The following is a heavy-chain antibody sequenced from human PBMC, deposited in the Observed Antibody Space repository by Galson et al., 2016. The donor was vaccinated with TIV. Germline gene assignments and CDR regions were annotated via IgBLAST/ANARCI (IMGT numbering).Heavy chain of an antibody. V-gene: IGHV1-18*01. CDR1: GYNFAMHA. CDR2: TRTCNGDT. Sequence: SVKVSCKASGYNFAMHAIGWVRQAPGEGLEWMAWTRTCNGDTRHAEKVQGRVTTTIDTSTGTAYMELRSLRSDDTAVYYCARDRNSVSAVVLEDDAFDIWGQGTLVTVSS. CDR3: ARDRNSVSAVVLEDDAFDI. J-gene: IGHJ3*02. D-gene: IGHD3-3*01.